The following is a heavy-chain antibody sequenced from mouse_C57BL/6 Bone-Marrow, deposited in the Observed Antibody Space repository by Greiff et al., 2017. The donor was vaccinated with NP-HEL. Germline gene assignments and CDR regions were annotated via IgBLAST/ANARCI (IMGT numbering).Heavy chain of an antibody. J-gene: IGHJ4*01. Sequence: QVHVKQSGAELAKPGASVKLSCKASGYTFTSYWMHWVKQRPGQGLEWIGYINPSSGYTKYNQKFKDKVTLTADKSSSTAYMQLSSLTYEDSTVYYCARDGTYYSIYYAMDYWGQGTSVTVSS. CDR3: ARDGTYYSIYYAMDY. D-gene: IGHD2-5*01. CDR2: INPSSGYT. V-gene: IGHV1-7*01. CDR1: GYTFTSYW.